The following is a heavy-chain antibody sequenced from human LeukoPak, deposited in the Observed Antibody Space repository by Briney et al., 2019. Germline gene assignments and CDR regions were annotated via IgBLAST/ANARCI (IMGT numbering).Heavy chain of an antibody. D-gene: IGHD3-3*01. Sequence: PGGSLRLSCAASGFTFTSYAMNWVRQAPGKGLKWVSVISGSGSSIYYTDSVKGRFTISRDNSKNTLYLQMNSLRAGDTAVYYCAMGATSWSGYSFPKIFQHWGRGTLVTVSS. V-gene: IGHV3-23*01. CDR1: GFTFTSYA. CDR2: ISGSGSSI. CDR3: AMGATSWSGYSFPKIFQH. J-gene: IGHJ1*01.